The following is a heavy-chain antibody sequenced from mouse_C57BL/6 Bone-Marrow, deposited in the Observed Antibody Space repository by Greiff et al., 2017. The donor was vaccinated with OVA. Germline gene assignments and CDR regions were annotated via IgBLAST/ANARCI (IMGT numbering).Heavy chain of an antibody. V-gene: IGHV1-80*01. CDR2: IYPGDGDT. CDR3: AIKRVYYFDY. Sequence: QVQLKKSGAELVKPGASVKISCKASGYAFSSYWMNWVKQRPGKGLEWIGQIYPGDGDTNYNGKFKGKATLTADNSSSTAYMQLSSLTSEDSAVYFCAIKRVYYFDYWGQGTTLTVSS. J-gene: IGHJ2*01. CDR1: GYAFSSYW.